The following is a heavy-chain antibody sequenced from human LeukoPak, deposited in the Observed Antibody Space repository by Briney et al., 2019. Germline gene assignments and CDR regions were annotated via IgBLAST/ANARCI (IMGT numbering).Heavy chain of an antibody. D-gene: IGHD3-22*01. CDR1: GGSISSGDYY. J-gene: IGHJ4*02. CDR2: IYYSGST. Sequence: SETLSLTCTVSGGSISSGDYYWSWIRQPPGKGLEWIGYIYYSGSTYYNPSLKSRVTISVDTSKNQLSLKLSSVTAADTAVYYCARSYDSSRMVSYWGQGTLVTVSS. CDR3: ARSYDSSRMVSY. V-gene: IGHV4-30-4*01.